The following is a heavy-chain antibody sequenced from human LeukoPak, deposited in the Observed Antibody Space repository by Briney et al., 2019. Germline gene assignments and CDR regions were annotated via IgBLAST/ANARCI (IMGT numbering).Heavy chain of an antibody. CDR3: ARDRLTYDFWSGPDY. CDR2: ISSSSSYI. Sequence: PGGSLILSCAASGFTFSSYSMNWVRQAPGKGLEWVSSISSSSSYIYYADSVRGRFTISRDNAKNSLYLQMNSLRAEDTAVYYCARDRLTYDFWSGPDYWGQGTLVTVSS. V-gene: IGHV3-21*01. CDR1: GFTFSSYS. D-gene: IGHD3-3*01. J-gene: IGHJ4*02.